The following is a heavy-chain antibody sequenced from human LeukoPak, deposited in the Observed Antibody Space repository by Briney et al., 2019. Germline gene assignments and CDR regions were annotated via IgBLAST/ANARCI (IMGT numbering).Heavy chain of an antibody. V-gene: IGHV1-2*02. CDR3: ARASPAEGYGADY. J-gene: IGHJ4*02. D-gene: IGHD5-12*01. CDR2: INPNSGGT. Sequence: SVKVSCKASGYTFTGYYMHWVRQAPGQGLEWMGWINPNSGGTNYAQKFQGRVTMTRDTSISTAYMELSRLRSDDTAVYYCARASPAEGYGADYWGQGTLVTVSS. CDR1: GYTFTGYY.